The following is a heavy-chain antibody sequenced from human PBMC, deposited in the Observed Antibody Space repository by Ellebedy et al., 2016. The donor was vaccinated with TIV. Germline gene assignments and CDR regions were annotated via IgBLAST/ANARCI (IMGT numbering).Heavy chain of an antibody. CDR2: INEDGTKK. J-gene: IGHJ4*02. Sequence: GGSLRLSCAASGFDFSAHAIHWVRQAPGKGLEWVANINEDGTKKHYVDSVNGRFTISRDNAGNSLYLQMNSLRADDMAVYYCARVSDGDYNPHFDNWGQGTLVTVSS. CDR3: ARVSDGDYNPHFDN. V-gene: IGHV3-7*01. D-gene: IGHD4-17*01. CDR1: GFDFSAHA.